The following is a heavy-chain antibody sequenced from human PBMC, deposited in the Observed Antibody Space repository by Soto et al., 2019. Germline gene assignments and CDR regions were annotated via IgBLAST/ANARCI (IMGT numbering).Heavy chain of an antibody. V-gene: IGHV4-59*01. CDR1: GGSISSYY. CDR3: ARVITMVRGVTPHYYGMDV. D-gene: IGHD3-10*01. CDR2: IYYSGST. Sequence: QVQLQESGPGLVKPSETLSLTCTVSGGSISSYYWSWIRQPPGKGLEWIGYIYYSGSTNYNPSLKSRVTISVDTSKNQFSLKLSSVTAADTAVYYCARVITMVRGVTPHYYGMDVWGQGTTVTVSS. J-gene: IGHJ6*02.